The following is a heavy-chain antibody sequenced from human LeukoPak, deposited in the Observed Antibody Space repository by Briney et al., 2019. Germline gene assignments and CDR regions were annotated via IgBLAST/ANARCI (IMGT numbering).Heavy chain of an antibody. V-gene: IGHV3-7*03. CDR1: VFTFYSYS. Sequence: GGSLRLSYAASVFTFYSYSMSWVRQAPGKGLEWVANIKQDGSENYFVDSVKGRFTLSRDNAKSSLYLQMNSLRAEDTAVYYCARDRGNYGDYFDYWGQGTLVTVSS. D-gene: IGHD4-17*01. CDR3: ARDRGNYGDYFDY. CDR2: IKQDGSEN. J-gene: IGHJ4*02.